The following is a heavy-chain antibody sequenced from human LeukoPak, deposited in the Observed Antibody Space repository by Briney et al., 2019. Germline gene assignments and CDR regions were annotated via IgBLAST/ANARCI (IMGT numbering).Heavy chain of an antibody. CDR3: ARVGTGTTGSYVEVFDY. D-gene: IGHD1-7*01. J-gene: IGHJ4*02. CDR2: INPSGGST. Sequence: GASVKVSCKASGYTFTNSYIHWVRQAPGQGLEWMGIINPSGGSTSYAQKFQGRVTMTRDMSTSTVYMELSSLRSEDTAVYYCARVGTGTTGSYVEVFDYWGQGTLVTVSS. V-gene: IGHV1-46*01. CDR1: GYTFTNSY.